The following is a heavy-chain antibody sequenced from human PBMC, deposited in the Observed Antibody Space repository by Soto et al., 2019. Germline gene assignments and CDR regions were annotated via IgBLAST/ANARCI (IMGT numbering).Heavy chain of an antibody. Sequence: QVQLQESGPGLVKPSQTLSLTCTVSGGSTSSGAYYWGWIRQHSGKGLEWIGYMHYSGSAYYNPSLKSRVTRSVDTSMNQFSLKLSSVTAADTAMYYCARYFFDSSGYSNWFDSWGQGTLVTVSS. CDR3: ARYFFDSSGYSNWFDS. CDR1: GGSTSSGAYY. D-gene: IGHD3-22*01. V-gene: IGHV4-31*03. CDR2: MHYSGSA. J-gene: IGHJ5*01.